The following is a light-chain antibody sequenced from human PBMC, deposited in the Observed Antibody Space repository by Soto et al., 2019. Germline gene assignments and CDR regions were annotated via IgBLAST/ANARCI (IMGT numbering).Light chain of an antibody. V-gene: IGLV2-14*01. CDR1: SSDVGVYSF. Sequence: QSALTQPASVSGSPGQSITISCTGTSSDVGVYSFVSWYQQHPGKAPKLMTYDVSNRPSGVSNRCSGAKSGNTASLTNSGLQAEDDADYYCSSYTSSSSLVVFGGGTKLTVL. CDR2: DVS. J-gene: IGLJ2*01. CDR3: SSYTSSSSLVV.